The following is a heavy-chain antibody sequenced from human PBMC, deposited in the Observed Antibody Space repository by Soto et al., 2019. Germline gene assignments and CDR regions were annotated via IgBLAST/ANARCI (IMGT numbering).Heavy chain of an antibody. CDR1: GYTITELS. CDR2: INAGNGNT. V-gene: IGHV1-3*01. J-gene: IGHJ4*02. D-gene: IGHD6-19*01. CDR3: ARDREWLANFDH. Sequence: ASVKVSCKVSGYTITELSMHWVRQSPGQRLEWMGWINAGNGNTKYSQKFQGRVTITRDTSASTAYMELSSLRSEDTAVYYCARDREWLANFDHWGQGTLVTVSS.